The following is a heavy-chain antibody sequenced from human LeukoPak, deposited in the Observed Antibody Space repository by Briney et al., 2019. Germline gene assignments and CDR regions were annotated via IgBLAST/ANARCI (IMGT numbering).Heavy chain of an antibody. V-gene: IGHV5-51*01. J-gene: IGHJ4*02. Sequence: GESLKISCKDSGYSFTNYWIGWVRQMPGKGLEWMGIIYPGDSDTRHSPSFQGQVTISADKSISTAYLQWSSLKASDTAMYYCARAFIVATTVGFDYWGQGTLVTVSS. CDR3: ARAFIVATTVGFDY. D-gene: IGHD5-12*01. CDR2: IYPGDSDT. CDR1: GYSFTNYW.